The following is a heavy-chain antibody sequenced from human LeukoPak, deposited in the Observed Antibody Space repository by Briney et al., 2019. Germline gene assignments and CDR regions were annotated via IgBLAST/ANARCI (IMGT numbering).Heavy chain of an antibody. J-gene: IGHJ4*02. CDR3: ARGLGQACSSTSCYYY. CDR2: ISSSSSTI. CDR1: GFTFSSYS. D-gene: IGHD2-2*01. Sequence: GGSLRLSCAASGFTFSSYSMNWVRQAPGKGLEWVSYISSSSSTIYYADSVKGRFTISRDNAKNSLYLQMNSLRAEDTAVYYCARGLGQACSSTSCYYYWGQGTLVTVSS. V-gene: IGHV3-48*01.